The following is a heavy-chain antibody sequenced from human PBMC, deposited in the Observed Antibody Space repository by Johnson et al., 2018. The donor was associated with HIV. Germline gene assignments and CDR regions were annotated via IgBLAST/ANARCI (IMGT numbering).Heavy chain of an antibody. CDR3: TTDDEAFDI. CDR1: GFTVSSNY. J-gene: IGHJ3*02. V-gene: IGHV3-66*01. CDR2: IYSGGNT. Sequence: VQLVESGGGLVQPGGSLRLSCAASGFTVSSNYMSWVRQAPGKGLEWVSVIYSGGNTYYADSVKGRFTISRDNSKNTLYLQMNSLKTEDTAVYYCTTDDEAFDIWGQGTMVTVSS.